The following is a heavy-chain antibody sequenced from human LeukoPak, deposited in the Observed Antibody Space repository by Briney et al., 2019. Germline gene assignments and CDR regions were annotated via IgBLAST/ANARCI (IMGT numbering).Heavy chain of an antibody. Sequence: GGSLRLSCAASGFTFDDYAMHWVRQAPGKGLEWVSGISGSGGSTYYADSVKGRFTISRDNAERSLYLQMNSLRAEDTAIYYCARGGAARPDYWGQGVLVTVSS. CDR2: ISGSGGST. CDR3: ARGGAARPDY. J-gene: IGHJ4*02. D-gene: IGHD6-6*01. V-gene: IGHV3-20*04. CDR1: GFTFDDYA.